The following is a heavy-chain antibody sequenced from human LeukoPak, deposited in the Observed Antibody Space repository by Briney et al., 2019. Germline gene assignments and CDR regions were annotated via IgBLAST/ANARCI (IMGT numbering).Heavy chain of an antibody. Sequence: ASVKVSCKASGYIFTSYGISWVRQAPGQGLEGMGWISAYNGNTNYAQKFQGRVTMTTDTSTSTAYMELRSLRSDDTAMYYCASSKWSAGGDYYHYMDVWGKGTTVTVSS. J-gene: IGHJ6*03. CDR2: ISAYNGNT. CDR1: GYIFTSYG. D-gene: IGHD6-13*01. V-gene: IGHV1-18*01. CDR3: ASSKWSAGGDYYHYMDV.